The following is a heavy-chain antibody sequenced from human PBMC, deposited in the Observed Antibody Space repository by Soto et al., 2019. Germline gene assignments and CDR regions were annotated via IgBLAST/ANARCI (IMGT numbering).Heavy chain of an antibody. CDR3: SRGAQHYFVSGSYWQYYWYYMDV. J-gene: IGHJ6*03. Sequence: QVQLVQSGAEVKKPGASVKVSCKASGYTFINYYMHWVRQAPGQGLEWMGIINPSDGSTSYAQKFQGRIIMTRDTSTSTVYMELSSLRSEDTAVYFCSRGAQHYFVSGSYWQYYWYYMDVWGKGTSVTVSS. CDR1: GYTFINYY. CDR2: INPSDGST. V-gene: IGHV1-46*03. D-gene: IGHD3-10*01.